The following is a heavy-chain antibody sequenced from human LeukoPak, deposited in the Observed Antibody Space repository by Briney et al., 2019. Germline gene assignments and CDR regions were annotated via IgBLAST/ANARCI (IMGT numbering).Heavy chain of an antibody. CDR3: ARDSGNYNRNDVGPFDY. CDR1: GFTFSSYS. V-gene: IGHV3-21*01. J-gene: IGHJ4*02. CDR2: ISSSSSYI. Sequence: PGGSLRLSCAASGFTFSSYSMNWVRQAPGKGLEWVSSISSSSSYIYYADSVKGRFTISRDNAKNSLYLQMNSLRAEDAAVYYCARDSGNYNRNDVGPFDYWGQGTLVTVSS. D-gene: IGHD1-20*01.